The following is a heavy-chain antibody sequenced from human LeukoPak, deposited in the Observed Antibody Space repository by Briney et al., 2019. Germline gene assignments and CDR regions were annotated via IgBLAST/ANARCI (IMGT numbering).Heavy chain of an antibody. D-gene: IGHD3-16*01. CDR3: AKDGLLLWGSYSDS. CDR2: INPGGGT. J-gene: IGHJ4*02. V-gene: IGHV3-23*01. CDR1: GFSFRDYP. Sequence: GGSLRLSCTVSGFSFRDYPLSWVRQAPGRGLEWVSGINPGGGTRYADSMKGRFTISRDNSKNTLYLQMSSLRAEDTALYFCAKDGLLLWGSYSDSWGQGTLVTVSS.